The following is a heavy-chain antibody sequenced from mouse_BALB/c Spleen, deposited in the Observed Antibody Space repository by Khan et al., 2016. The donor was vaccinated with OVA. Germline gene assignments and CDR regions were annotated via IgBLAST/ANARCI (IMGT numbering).Heavy chain of an antibody. J-gene: IGHJ3*01. V-gene: IGHV1S137*01. CDR2: ISTYYGDA. CDR1: GFTFTDFA. Sequence: QVQLKQSGAELVRPGVSVKLSCKGSGFTFTDFAMHWVKQSHAKSLEWIGVISTYYGDANYNQKFKGKATMTVDKSSSTVYMEHARLTSDDSASDYCARGCGDCRFAYWGQGTLVTVS. D-gene: IGHD2-13*01. CDR3: ARGCGDCRFAY.